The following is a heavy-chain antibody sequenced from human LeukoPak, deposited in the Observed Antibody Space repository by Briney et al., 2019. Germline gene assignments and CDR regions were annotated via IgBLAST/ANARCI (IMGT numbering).Heavy chain of an antibody. D-gene: IGHD2-2*02. CDR1: GGSISSSSYY. CDR3: ASSFNGGYCSSTSCYNRFDY. Sequence: SETLSLTCTVSGGSISSSSYYWGWIRQPPGKGLEWIGSIYYSGSTYYNPSLKSRVTISVDTSKNQFSLKLSSVTAADTAVYYCASSFNGGYCSSTSCYNRFDYWGQGTLVTVSS. CDR2: IYYSGST. V-gene: IGHV4-39*01. J-gene: IGHJ4*02.